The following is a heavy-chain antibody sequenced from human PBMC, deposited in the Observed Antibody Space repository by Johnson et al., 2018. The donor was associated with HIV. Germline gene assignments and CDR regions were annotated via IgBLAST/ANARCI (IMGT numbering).Heavy chain of an antibody. V-gene: IGHV3-30-3*01. CDR2: ISYAGSNK. CDR3: ARALTTDAFDI. J-gene: IGHJ3*02. CDR1: GFTFSSYA. D-gene: IGHD4-17*01. Sequence: QVQLVESGGGVVQPGRSLRLSCAASGFTFSSYAMHWVRQAPGKGLEWVAVISYAGSNKYYADSVKGRFTISRDNSKNTLYLQMNSRRAEDTAVYYCARALTTDAFDIWGQGTMVTVSS.